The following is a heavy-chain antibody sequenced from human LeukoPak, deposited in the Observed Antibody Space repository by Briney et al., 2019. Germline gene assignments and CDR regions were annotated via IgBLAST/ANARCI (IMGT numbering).Heavy chain of an antibody. CDR2: IYTSGST. CDR1: GGSISSYY. V-gene: IGHV4-4*09. J-gene: IGHJ4*02. Sequence: SETLSLTCTVSGGSISSYYWSWIRQPPGKGLEWIGYIYTSGSTNYNPSLKSRVTISVDTSKNQFSLKLSSVTAADTAVYYCARGDCSSASCPFDYWGQGTLVTVSS. CDR3: ARGDCSSASCPFDY. D-gene: IGHD2-2*01.